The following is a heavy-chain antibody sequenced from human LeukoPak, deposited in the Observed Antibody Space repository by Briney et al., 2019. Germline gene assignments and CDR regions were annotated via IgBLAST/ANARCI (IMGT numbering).Heavy chain of an antibody. V-gene: IGHV1-2*02. CDR1: GYTFTGYY. D-gene: IGHD6-13*01. Sequence: ASVTVSCTASGYTFTGYYMHWVRQAHGQGLEWMGWINPNSGGTNYAQKVQGKVTRTRDTSIGTAYVELSRLTSDDTAVYYCAAIAYSSSWFSLGDFWGQGTLVTVSS. CDR3: AAIAYSSSWFSLGDF. J-gene: IGHJ4*02. CDR2: INPNSGGT.